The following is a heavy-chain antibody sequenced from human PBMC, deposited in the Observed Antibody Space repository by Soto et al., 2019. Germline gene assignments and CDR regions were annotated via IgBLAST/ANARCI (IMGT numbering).Heavy chain of an antibody. V-gene: IGHV2-5*01. CDR3: AHRHELGSFDI. CDR2: IYWNDDK. J-gene: IGHJ3*02. CDR1: GFSLSTRAVG. Sequence: SGPTLVNPTQTLTLTCTFSGFSLSTRAVGVGWIRQPPGRALEWLALIYWNDDKRYSPSLKNRLTITKDTSKNHVVLTMTNMDPVDTATYYCAHRHELGSFDIWGQGTKVTVSS. D-gene: IGHD1-26*01.